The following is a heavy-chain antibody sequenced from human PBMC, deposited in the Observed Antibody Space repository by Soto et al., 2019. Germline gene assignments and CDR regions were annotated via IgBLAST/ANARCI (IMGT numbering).Heavy chain of an antibody. J-gene: IGHJ3*02. Sequence: QVQLQQWGAGLLKPSETLSLTCAVYGGTFSGYYWIWVRQPPGKGLEWMGKIKNSGGTHYNPSLKFRVSISVDTSNNKGSMRLTSVTAADTAVYYYASAYYYGDPRDGVDTWGQGTMVTVYS. CDR3: ASAYYYGDPRDGVDT. V-gene: IGHV4-34*08. CDR1: GGTFSGYY. D-gene: IGHD4-17*01. CDR2: IKNSGGT.